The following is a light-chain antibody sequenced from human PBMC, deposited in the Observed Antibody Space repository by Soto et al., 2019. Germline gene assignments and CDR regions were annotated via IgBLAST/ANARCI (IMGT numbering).Light chain of an antibody. CDR2: GNS. CDR1: SSNIGAGYD. CDR3: QSYDSSLSGGV. V-gene: IGLV1-40*01. Sequence: QSVLTQPPSVSGAPGQRVTIYCTGSSSNIGAGYDVHWYQQLPGTAPKLLIYGNSNRPSGVPDRFSGSKSGTLASLAVTGLQAEDEADYYCQSYDSSLSGGVFGEGTKLTVL. J-gene: IGLJ3*02.